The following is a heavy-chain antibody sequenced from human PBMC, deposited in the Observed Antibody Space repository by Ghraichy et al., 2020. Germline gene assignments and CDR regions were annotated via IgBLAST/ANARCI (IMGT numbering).Heavy chain of an antibody. Sequence: GESLNISCAASGFTFDDYAMHWVRQAPGKGLEWVSLISWDGGSTYYADSVKGRFTISRDNSKNSLYLQMNSLRAEDTALYYCAKTERGYCSGGSCFVDYWGQGTLVTVSS. CDR2: ISWDGGST. V-gene: IGHV3-43D*04. J-gene: IGHJ4*02. D-gene: IGHD2-15*01. CDR1: GFTFDDYA. CDR3: AKTERGYCSGGSCFVDY.